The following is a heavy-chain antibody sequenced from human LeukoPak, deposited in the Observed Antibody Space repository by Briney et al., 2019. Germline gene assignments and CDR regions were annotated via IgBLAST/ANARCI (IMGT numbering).Heavy chain of an antibody. CDR3: AKGPTYYYDGSGYHHFDY. D-gene: IGHD3-22*01. V-gene: IGHV3-23*01. CDR2: IRGSGVNT. Sequence: GGSPRLSCAASGFTFSSYAMNWVRQAPGKGLEWVSSIRGSGVNTDYADSVKGRFTISRDNSKNTLYLQMHSLRAEDTALNYCAKGPTYYYDGSGYHHFDYWGQGTLVTVSS. J-gene: IGHJ4*02. CDR1: GFTFSSYA.